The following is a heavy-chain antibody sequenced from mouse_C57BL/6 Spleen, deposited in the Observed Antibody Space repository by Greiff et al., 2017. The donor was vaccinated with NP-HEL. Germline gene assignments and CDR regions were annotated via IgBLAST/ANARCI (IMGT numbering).Heavy chain of an antibody. CDR1: GYAFSSYW. V-gene: IGHV1-80*01. Sequence: VQLQQSGAELVKPGASVKISCKASGYAFSSYWMNWVKQRPGKGLEWIGQIYPGDGDTNYNGKFKGKATLTADKSSSTAYMQLSSLTSEDSAVYFCARGVITTVVATNVDVWGTGTTVTVSS. CDR3: ARGVITTVVATNVDV. CDR2: IYPGDGDT. D-gene: IGHD1-1*01. J-gene: IGHJ1*03.